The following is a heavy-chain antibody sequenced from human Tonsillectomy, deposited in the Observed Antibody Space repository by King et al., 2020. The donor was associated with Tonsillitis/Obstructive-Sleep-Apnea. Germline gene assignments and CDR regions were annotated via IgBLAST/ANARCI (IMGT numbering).Heavy chain of an antibody. D-gene: IGHD1-1*01. CDR2: ISCSSSYT. V-gene: IGHV3-11*05. CDR3: AGPRSPVNGPLDGDYYYYYYMDV. J-gene: IGHJ6*03. Sequence: VQLVESGGGLVKPGGSLRLSCAASGFTFSDYYMSWIRQAPGKGLEWVSYISCSSSYTNYADSVKGRFTISRDNAKNSLYLQMNSLRAEDTAVYYCAGPRSPVNGPLDGDYYYYYYMDVWGKGTTVTVSS. CDR1: GFTFSDYY.